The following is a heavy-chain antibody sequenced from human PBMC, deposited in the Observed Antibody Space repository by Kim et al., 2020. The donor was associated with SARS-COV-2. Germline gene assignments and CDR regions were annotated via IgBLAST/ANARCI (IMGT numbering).Heavy chain of an antibody. D-gene: IGHD2-15*01. J-gene: IGHJ5*02. V-gene: IGHV4-39*01. Sequence: LKSRVTISVDTSKNQFSLKLSSVTAADTAVYYCGGYCSGGSCSPEGFDPWGQGTLVTVSS. CDR3: GGYCSGGSCSPEGFDP.